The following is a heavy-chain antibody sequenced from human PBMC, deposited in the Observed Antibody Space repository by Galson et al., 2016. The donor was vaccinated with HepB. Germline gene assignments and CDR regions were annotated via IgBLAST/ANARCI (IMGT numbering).Heavy chain of an antibody. Sequence: SETLSLTCAVYGGSFSGYYWSWIRQPPGKGLEWIGEINHSGSTNYNPSLKSRVTISVDTSKNQFFLTLGSVTAADTAVYYCARGDNPNYGDYASAYYYMDVWGKGTTFTVSS. V-gene: IGHV4-34*01. J-gene: IGHJ6*03. CDR1: GGSFSGYY. D-gene: IGHD4-17*01. CDR3: ARGDNPNYGDYASAYYYMDV. CDR2: INHSGST.